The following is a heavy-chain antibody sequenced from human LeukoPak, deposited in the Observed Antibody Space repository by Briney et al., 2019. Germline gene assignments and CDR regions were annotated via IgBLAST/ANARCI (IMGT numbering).Heavy chain of an antibody. V-gene: IGHV4-34*01. J-gene: IGHJ5*02. CDR1: GGSFSGYY. D-gene: IGHD3-10*01. CDR3: ARAAILWFGELFLGFDP. Sequence: SETLSLTCAVYGGSFSGYYWSWIRQPPGKGLEWIGEINHSGSTNYNPSLKSRVTISVDTSKNQFSLKLSSVTAADTAVYYCARAAILWFGELFLGFDPWGPGTLVTVSS. CDR2: INHSGST.